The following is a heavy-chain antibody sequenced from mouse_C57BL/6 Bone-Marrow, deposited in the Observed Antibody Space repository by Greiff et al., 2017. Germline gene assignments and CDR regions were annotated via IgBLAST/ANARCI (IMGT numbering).Heavy chain of an antibody. J-gene: IGHJ1*03. Sequence: QVQLKESGAELARPGASVKLSCKASGYTFTSYGISWVKPRNGQGLEWIGEIYPRSGNTYYNEKFKGKATLTADKSSSTAYMELRSLTSEDSAVYFCARRVTTVVAKTAYWYFDVWGTGTTVTVSS. D-gene: IGHD1-1*01. CDR1: GYTFTSYG. V-gene: IGHV1-81*01. CDR2: IYPRSGNT. CDR3: ARRVTTVVAKTAYWYFDV.